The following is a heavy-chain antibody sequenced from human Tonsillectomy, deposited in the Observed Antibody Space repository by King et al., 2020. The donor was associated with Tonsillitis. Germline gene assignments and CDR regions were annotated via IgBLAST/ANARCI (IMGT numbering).Heavy chain of an antibody. V-gene: IGHV1-69*09. Sequence: VQLVQSGAEVKKPGSSVKVSCKASGGTFSSYAISWVRQAPGQGLEWMGRIIPILGMANYAQKFQGRVTITADKSTSTAYMELSSLRSEDTAVYYCAREGPPPTYYYDSSGYSFDIWGQGTMVTVSS. CDR3: AREGPPPTYYYDSSGYSFDI. J-gene: IGHJ3*02. CDR2: IIPILGMA. CDR1: GGTFSSYA. D-gene: IGHD3-22*01.